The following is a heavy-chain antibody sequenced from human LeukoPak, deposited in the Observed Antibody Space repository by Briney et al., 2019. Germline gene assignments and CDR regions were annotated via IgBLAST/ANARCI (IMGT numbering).Heavy chain of an antibody. D-gene: IGHD6-19*01. J-gene: IGHJ3*02. Sequence: GGSLRLSCAASGFTFSSYSMNRVRQAPGKGLEWGSYISSSSSTIYYADSVKGRFTISRANAKNSLYLQMNSLRAEDTAVYYCARDNGEQWLDDAFDIWGQGTMVTVSS. V-gene: IGHV3-48*01. CDR1: GFTFSSYS. CDR2: ISSSSSTI. CDR3: ARDNGEQWLDDAFDI.